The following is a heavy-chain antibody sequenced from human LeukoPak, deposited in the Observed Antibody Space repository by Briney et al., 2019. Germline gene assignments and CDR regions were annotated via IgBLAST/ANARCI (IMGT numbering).Heavy chain of an antibody. D-gene: IGHD2-21*02. CDR2: IYYSGST. J-gene: IGHJ4*02. V-gene: IGHV4-59*01. Sequence: PSETLSLTCTVSGGSISSYYWSWIRQPPGKGLEWIGYIYYSGSTNYNPSLKSRVTISVDTSKNQFSLKLSSVTAADTAVYYCARVRCGGDCYRGYFDYWGQGTLVTVSS. CDR1: GGSISSYY. CDR3: ARVRCGGDCYRGYFDY.